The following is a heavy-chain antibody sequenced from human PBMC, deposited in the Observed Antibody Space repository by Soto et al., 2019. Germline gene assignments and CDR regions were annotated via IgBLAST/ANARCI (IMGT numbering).Heavy chain of an antibody. D-gene: IGHD3-22*01. J-gene: IGHJ5*02. V-gene: IGHV3-23*01. CDR1: GFTFSSYA. CDR3: AKDRLPNYYDSSGYYLPWFDP. Sequence: LRLSCAASGFTFSSYAMSWVRQAPGKGLEWVSAISGSGGSTYYADSVKGRFTISRDNSKNTLYLQMNSLRAEDTAVYYCAKDRLPNYYDSSGYYLPWFDPWGQGTLVTVSS. CDR2: ISGSGGST.